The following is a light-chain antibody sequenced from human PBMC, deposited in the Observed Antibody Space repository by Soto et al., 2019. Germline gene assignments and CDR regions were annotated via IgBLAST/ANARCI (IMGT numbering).Light chain of an antibody. CDR3: QQRRNWLFI. J-gene: IGKJ3*01. Sequence: EIVLTQSPATLSLSPGERATLSCRASQSVSTYLAWYQQKPGQAPRLLIYDASNRATGIPARFSGSRSGTDFPLTICSLEPEDFAVYYCQQRRNWLFIFGTGTKVHIQ. CDR1: QSVSTY. V-gene: IGKV3-11*01. CDR2: DAS.